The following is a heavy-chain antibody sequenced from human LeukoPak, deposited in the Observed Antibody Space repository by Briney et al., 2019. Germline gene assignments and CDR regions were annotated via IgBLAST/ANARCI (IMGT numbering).Heavy chain of an antibody. CDR2: ISSSSSYI. CDR3: ARPLAYCGGDCYSDAFDI. CDR1: GFTFSSYS. J-gene: IGHJ3*02. Sequence: GGSLRLSCAASGFTFSSYSMNWVRQAPGKGLEWVSSISSSSSYIYYADSVKGRFTISRDNAKNSLYLQMNSLRAEDTAVYYCARPLAYCGGDCYSDAFDIWGQGTMVTVSS. D-gene: IGHD2-21*02. V-gene: IGHV3-21*01.